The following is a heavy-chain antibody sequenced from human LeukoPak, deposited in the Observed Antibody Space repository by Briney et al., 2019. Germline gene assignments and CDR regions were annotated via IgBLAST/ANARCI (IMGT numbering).Heavy chain of an antibody. CDR2: ISGSGDST. CDR3: ARRLAATPGDGTFDI. J-gene: IGHJ3*02. CDR1: GFTFSNYA. V-gene: IGHV3-23*01. D-gene: IGHD2-15*01. Sequence: GGSLRLSCAASGFTFSNYAMSWVRQAPGKGLEWVSGISGSGDSTYYADSVKGRFTISRDNAKNSLFLQMNSLRADDTAVYYCARRLAATPGDGTFDIWGQGTMVTVSS.